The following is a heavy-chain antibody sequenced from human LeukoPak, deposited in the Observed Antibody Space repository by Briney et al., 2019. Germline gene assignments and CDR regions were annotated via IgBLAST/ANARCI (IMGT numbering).Heavy chain of an antibody. CDR2: IFPDDSDI. Sequence: GESLKISCKASGYSFTSFWNGWVRQMPGKGLEWMAIIFPDDSDIRYSPSFQGQVTISADKSISTAYLQWSSLKASDTAMYYCARQVTMIVVDAFDIWGQGTMVTVSS. V-gene: IGHV5-51*02. J-gene: IGHJ3*02. CDR3: ARQVTMIVVDAFDI. CDR1: GYSFTSFW. D-gene: IGHD3-22*01.